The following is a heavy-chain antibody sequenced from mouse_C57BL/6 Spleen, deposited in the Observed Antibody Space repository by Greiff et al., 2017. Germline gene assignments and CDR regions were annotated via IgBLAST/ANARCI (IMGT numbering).Heavy chain of an antibody. CDR2: INYDGSST. D-gene: IGHD1-1*02. J-gene: IGHJ4*01. CDR1: GFTFSDYY. V-gene: IGHV5-16*01. Sequence: EVNVVESEGGLVQPGSSVKLSCTASGFTFSDYYMAWVRQVPEKGLEWVANINYDGSSTYYLDSLKSRFIISRDNAKNILYLQMSSLKSEDTATYYCARDMDGYYAMDYWGQGTSVTVSS. CDR3: ARDMDGYYAMDY.